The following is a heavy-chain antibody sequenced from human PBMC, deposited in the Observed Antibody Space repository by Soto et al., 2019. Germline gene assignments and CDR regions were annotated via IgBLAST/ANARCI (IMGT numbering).Heavy chain of an antibody. D-gene: IGHD2-2*02. J-gene: IGHJ6*02. CDR3: ASVTRTCISTSCYRYYYGMDV. CDR1: GASVSSGSHY. Sequence: SETLSLTCTVSGASVSSGSHYWTWIRQPPGKGLEWIGEIYHSGSTNYNPSLKSRVTISVDTSKNQFSLKLSSVTAADTAVYYCASVTRTCISTSCYRYYYGMDVWGQGTTVTVSS. V-gene: IGHV4-61*01. CDR2: IYHSGST.